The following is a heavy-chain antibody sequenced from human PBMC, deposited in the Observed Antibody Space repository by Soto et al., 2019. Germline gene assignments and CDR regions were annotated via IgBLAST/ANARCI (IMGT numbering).Heavy chain of an antibody. D-gene: IGHD3-16*02. V-gene: IGHV2-5*02. J-gene: IGHJ5*02. CDR1: GFSLSTSGVG. CDR2: IYWDDDK. CDR3: AHAYYDYIWGSYRPNWFDP. Sequence: PTLVNPTQTLTLTCTFSGFSLSTSGVGVGWIRQPPGKALEWLALIYWDDDKRYSPSLKSRLTITKDTSKNQVVLTMTNMDPVDTATYYCAHAYYDYIWGSYRPNWFDPWGQGTLVTVSS.